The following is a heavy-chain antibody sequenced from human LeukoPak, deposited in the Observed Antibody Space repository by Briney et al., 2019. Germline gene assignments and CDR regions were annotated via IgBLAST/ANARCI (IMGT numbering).Heavy chain of an antibody. Sequence: SDPLSLICSVSGGSLSVCLTWGWARQPPGKGLECIANIHDDGRTAPNLSLRGRLTISQDRSKNQFYLKVSSVTAADTAFYYCARVLTAAGLDFWGQGILVTVSS. D-gene: IGHD6-25*01. CDR1: GGSLSVCLT. CDR3: ARVLTAAGLDF. CDR2: IHDDGRT. V-gene: IGHV4-39*07. J-gene: IGHJ4*02.